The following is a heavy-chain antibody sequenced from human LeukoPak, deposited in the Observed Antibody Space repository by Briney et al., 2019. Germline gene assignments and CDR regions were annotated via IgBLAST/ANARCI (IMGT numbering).Heavy chain of an antibody. CDR2: ISGSGGSI. J-gene: IGHJ4*02. D-gene: IGHD6-19*01. Sequence: GGSLRLSCAASGFTFSTYAMSWVRQAPGKGLEWVSSISGSGGSIYYADSVKGRFTISRDNSKSTLYLQMNSLRAEDTAIYYCAKEAVAAAGPFDYWGQGTLVTVSS. CDR1: GFTFSTYA. CDR3: AKEAVAAAGPFDY. V-gene: IGHV3-23*01.